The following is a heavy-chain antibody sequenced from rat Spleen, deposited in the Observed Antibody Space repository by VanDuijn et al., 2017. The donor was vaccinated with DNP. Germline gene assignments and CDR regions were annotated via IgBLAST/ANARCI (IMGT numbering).Heavy chain of an antibody. Sequence: EVQLVESGGGFVQPGRSLKLSCAASGFTFSDYYMAWVRQAPTKGLEWVAYISYDGDSNYNGDSVEGRFTISRDNAKSTLYLQMNSLRSEDMATYYCARYSLRRVWDYWGQGVMVTVSS. CDR3: ARYSLRRVWDY. D-gene: IGHD1-11*01. V-gene: IGHV5-22*01. J-gene: IGHJ2*01. CDR1: GFTFSDYY. CDR2: ISYDGDSN.